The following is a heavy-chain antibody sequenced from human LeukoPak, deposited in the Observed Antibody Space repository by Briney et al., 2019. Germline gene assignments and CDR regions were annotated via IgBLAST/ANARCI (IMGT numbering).Heavy chain of an antibody. CDR1: GGSISSGDYY. J-gene: IGHJ4*02. D-gene: IGHD3-22*01. Sequence: SQTLSLTCTVSGGSISSGDYYWSWIRQPPGKGLEWIGYIYYSGSTYYNPSLKSRVTISVDTSKNQFSLKLSSVTAADTAVYYCARGKYYYDSSVDYWGQGTLVTVSS. CDR3: ARGKYYYDSSVDY. CDR2: IYYSGST. V-gene: IGHV4-30-4*01.